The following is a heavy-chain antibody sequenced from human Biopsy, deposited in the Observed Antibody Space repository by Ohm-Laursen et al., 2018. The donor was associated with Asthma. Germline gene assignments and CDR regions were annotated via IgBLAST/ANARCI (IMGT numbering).Heavy chain of an antibody. D-gene: IGHD1-26*01. J-gene: IGHJ4*02. V-gene: IGHV1-3*01. Sequence: SVKVSCKASGYTFISYAIHWVRQAPGQRLEWMGWINAGNGNTKYSQKFQGRVTITRDTSASTVYMELSSLRSEDTAVYYCARAGALIVGATMGYWGQGTLVTVSS. CDR3: ARAGALIVGATMGY. CDR2: INAGNGNT. CDR1: GYTFISYA.